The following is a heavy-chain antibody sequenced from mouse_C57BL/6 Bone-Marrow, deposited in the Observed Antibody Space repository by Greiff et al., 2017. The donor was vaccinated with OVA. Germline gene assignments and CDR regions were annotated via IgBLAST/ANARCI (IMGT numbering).Heavy chain of an antibody. V-gene: IGHV1-26*01. CDR2: INPNNGGT. D-gene: IGHD3-2*02. Sequence: EVQLQQSGPELVKPGASVKISCKASGYTFTDYYMNWVKQSHGKSLEWIGDINPNNGGTSYNQKFKGKATLTVDKSSSTAYMELRSLTSEDSAVYYCARKEGSSGPPYWGQGTLVTVSA. CDR3: ARKEGSSGPPY. CDR1: GYTFTDYY. J-gene: IGHJ3*01.